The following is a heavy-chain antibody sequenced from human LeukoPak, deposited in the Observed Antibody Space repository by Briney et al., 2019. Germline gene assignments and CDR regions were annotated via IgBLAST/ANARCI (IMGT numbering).Heavy chain of an antibody. Sequence: PGGSLRLSCAASGFTFSTYSMNWVRQAPGRDLEWVANINEDGREKNYVDSVKGRFTISRDNAKNSLYLQMNSLRAEDTALYYCARVIPDTAYRHFDLWGQGTLVTVSS. J-gene: IGHJ4*02. CDR1: GFTFSTYS. V-gene: IGHV3-7*01. D-gene: IGHD3-16*01. CDR3: ARVIPDTAYRHFDL. CDR2: INEDGREK.